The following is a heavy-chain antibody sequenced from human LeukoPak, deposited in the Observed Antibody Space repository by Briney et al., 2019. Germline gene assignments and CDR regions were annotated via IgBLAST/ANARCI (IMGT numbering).Heavy chain of an antibody. J-gene: IGHJ5*02. Sequence: SVKVSCKASGGTFSSYAISWVRQAPGQGLEWMGGIIPIFGTANYAQKFQGRVTITADKSTSTAYMELSSLRSDDTAVYYCARRGSLLVGHGNWFDPWGQGTLVTVSS. D-gene: IGHD6-6*01. CDR2: IIPIFGTA. V-gene: IGHV1-69*06. CDR3: ARRGSLLVGHGNWFDP. CDR1: GGTFSSYA.